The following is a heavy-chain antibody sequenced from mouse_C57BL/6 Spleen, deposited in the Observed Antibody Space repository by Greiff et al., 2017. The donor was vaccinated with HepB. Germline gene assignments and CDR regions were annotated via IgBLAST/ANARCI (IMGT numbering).Heavy chain of an antibody. V-gene: IGHV1-69*01. CDR3: ARSYGSSYAIDY. J-gene: IGHJ4*01. Sequence: QVQLQQPGAELVMPGASVTLSCKASGYTFTSYWLHWVKQRPGQGLEWIGEIDPYDSYTNYNQKVKGKSTLTVDKSSSPAYMQLSSLTSEDSAVYYCARSYGSSYAIDYWGQGTSVTVSS. CDR2: IDPYDSYT. CDR1: GYTFTSYW. D-gene: IGHD1-1*01.